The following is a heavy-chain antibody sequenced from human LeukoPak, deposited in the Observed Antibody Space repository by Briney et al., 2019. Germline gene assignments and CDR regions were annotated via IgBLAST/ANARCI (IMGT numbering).Heavy chain of an antibody. CDR3: ASLSVGATIQNDAFDI. V-gene: IGHV1-2*02. CDR2: INPNSGGT. CDR1: GYTFTGYY. Sequence: GASVKVSCKASGYTFTGYYMHWARQAPGQGLEWMGWINPNSGGTNYAQKFQGRVTMTRDTSISTAYMELSRLRSDDTAVYYCASLSVGATIQNDAFDIWGQGTMVTVSS. J-gene: IGHJ3*02. D-gene: IGHD1-26*01.